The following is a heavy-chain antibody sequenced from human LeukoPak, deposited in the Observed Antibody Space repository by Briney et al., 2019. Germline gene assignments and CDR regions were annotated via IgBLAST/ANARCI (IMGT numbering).Heavy chain of an antibody. V-gene: IGHV3-7*03. J-gene: IGHJ6*02. CDR2: VNRDGSET. Sequence: GGSLRLSCAASGFNFNNYWMSWLRQAPGKGLEWVANVNRDGSETYYLDSVKGRFTISKDNAKNSLYLQMNSLRAEDTALYHCARNNGMDVWGQGTTVIVSS. CDR3: ARNNGMDV. CDR1: GFNFNNYW.